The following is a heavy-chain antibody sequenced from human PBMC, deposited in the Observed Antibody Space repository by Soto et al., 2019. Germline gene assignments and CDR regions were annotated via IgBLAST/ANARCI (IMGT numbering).Heavy chain of an antibody. V-gene: IGHV4-34*01. CDR2: INHSGSA. CDR1: GGSFSGYY. Sequence: SETLSLTCAVYGGSFSGYYWSWIRQPPGKGLEWIGEINHSGSANYNPSLKSRVTMSVATSKNQFSLKLSSVTAADTAVYYCASRKYSTSSSFDYWGQGTLVTVSS. CDR3: ASRKYSTSSSFDY. D-gene: IGHD6-6*01. J-gene: IGHJ4*02.